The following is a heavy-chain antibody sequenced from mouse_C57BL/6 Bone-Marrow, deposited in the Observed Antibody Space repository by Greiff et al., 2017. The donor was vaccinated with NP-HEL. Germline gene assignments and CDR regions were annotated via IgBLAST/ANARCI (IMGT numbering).Heavy chain of an antibody. J-gene: IGHJ3*01. CDR3: TRDGYYATWFAY. D-gene: IGHD2-3*01. CDR1: GFTFSSYA. V-gene: IGHV5-9-1*02. Sequence: EVMLVESGEGLVKPGGSLKLSCAASGFTFSSYAMSWVRQTPEKRLEWVAYISSGGDYIYYADTVKDRFTISIDNARNTLYLQMSSLKSEDTAMYYCTRDGYYATWFAYWGQGTLVTVSA. CDR2: ISSGGDYI.